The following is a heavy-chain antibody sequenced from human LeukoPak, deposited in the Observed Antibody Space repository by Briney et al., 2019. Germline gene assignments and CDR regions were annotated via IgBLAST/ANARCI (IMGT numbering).Heavy chain of an antibody. CDR1: GFTFSSYA. CDR2: ISGSGGYT. Sequence: GGSLRLSCAASGFTFSSYAMSWVRQAPGKGLEWVSAISGSGGYTYYADSVKGRFTISRDNSKNTLYLQMNSLRAEDTAIYYCAKAYSSGWSPFDYWGQGTLVTVSS. CDR3: AKAYSSGWSPFDY. V-gene: IGHV3-23*01. D-gene: IGHD6-19*01. J-gene: IGHJ4*02.